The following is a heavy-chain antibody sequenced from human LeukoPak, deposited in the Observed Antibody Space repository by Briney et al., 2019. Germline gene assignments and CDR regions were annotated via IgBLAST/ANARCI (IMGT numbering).Heavy chain of an antibody. J-gene: IGHJ5*02. V-gene: IGHV3-7*01. CDR3: ASPDHYCTSGTCP. Sequence: GGSLRLSCAASGVSFTTYWMSWVRQAPGKGLEWVANIRPDGSEQYYMDSVKGRFTISRDNVRNSLYLQMNSLRAQDTAVYYCASPDHYCTSGTCPWGQGTRVTVSS. CDR1: GVSFTTYW. D-gene: IGHD2-8*01. CDR2: IRPDGSEQ.